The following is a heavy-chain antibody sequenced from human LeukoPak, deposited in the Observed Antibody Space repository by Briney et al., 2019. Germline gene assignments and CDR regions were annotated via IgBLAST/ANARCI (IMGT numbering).Heavy chain of an antibody. Sequence: GGSLRLSCAASGFTFSSYSMNWVRQAPGKGLEWVSSISSSSSYIYYADSVKGRFTISRDNAKNSLYLQMNSLRAEDTAVYYCAGVSSSGLGFDYWGQGTLVTVSS. J-gene: IGHJ4*02. D-gene: IGHD3/OR15-3a*01. CDR3: AGVSSSGLGFDY. CDR2: ISSSSSYI. V-gene: IGHV3-21*01. CDR1: GFTFSSYS.